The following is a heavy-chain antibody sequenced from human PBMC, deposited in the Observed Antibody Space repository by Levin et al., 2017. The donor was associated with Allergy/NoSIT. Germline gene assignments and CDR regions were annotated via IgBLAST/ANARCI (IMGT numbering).Heavy chain of an antibody. CDR3: VREWGCTFTSCYGVDY. D-gene: IGHD2-2*01. V-gene: IGHV7-4-1*02. J-gene: IGHJ4*02. Sequence: GESLKISCKASGYTFTSYAMNWVRQAPGQGLEWMGWINTNTGNPTYAQGFTGRFVFSLDTSVSTAYLQISSLKAEDTAVYYCVREWGCTFTSCYGVDYWGQGTLVTVSS. CDR2: INTNTGNP. CDR1: GYTFTSYA.